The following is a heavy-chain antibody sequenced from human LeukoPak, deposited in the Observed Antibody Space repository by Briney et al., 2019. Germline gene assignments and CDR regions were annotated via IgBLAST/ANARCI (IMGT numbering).Heavy chain of an antibody. CDR1: GYTFTGYY. V-gene: IGHV1-2*02. CDR2: INPNSGGT. CDR3: ARDGMGQWLVRGGSNWFDP. Sequence: ASVKVSCKASGYTFTGYYMHWVRQAPGQGLEWMGWINPNSGGTNYAQKFQGRVTMTRDTSISTAYMELSRLRSDDTAVYYCARDGMGQWLVRGGSNWFDPWGQGTLVTVSS. J-gene: IGHJ5*02. D-gene: IGHD6-19*01.